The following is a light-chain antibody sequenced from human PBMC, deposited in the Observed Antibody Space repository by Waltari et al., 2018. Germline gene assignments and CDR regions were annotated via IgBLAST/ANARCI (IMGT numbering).Light chain of an antibody. CDR3: QQSSSTPPWT. CDR1: QTISSY. CDR2: TAS. Sequence: DIQMTQSPSSLSASVGYRVTITCRASQTISSYLNWYQQKPGKAPHLLIYTASSLQSGVPSRFSGSGSGTDFTLTISSLQPEDFATYYCQQSSSTPPWTFGQGTKVEIK. V-gene: IGKV1-39*01. J-gene: IGKJ1*01.